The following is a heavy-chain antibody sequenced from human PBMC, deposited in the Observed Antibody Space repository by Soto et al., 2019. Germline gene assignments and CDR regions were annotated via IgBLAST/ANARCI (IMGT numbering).Heavy chain of an antibody. V-gene: IGHV3-48*02. CDR2: TSSSSSTI. CDR1: GFTFSSYS. J-gene: IGHJ6*02. Sequence: GGSLRLSCAASGFTFSSYSMNWVRQAPGKGLEWVSYTSSSSSTIYYADSVKGRFTISRDNAKNSLYLQMNSLRDEDTAVYYCARLRLDGAIGHYYYGMDVWGQGTTVTVSS. D-gene: IGHD6-19*01. CDR3: ARLRLDGAIGHYYYGMDV.